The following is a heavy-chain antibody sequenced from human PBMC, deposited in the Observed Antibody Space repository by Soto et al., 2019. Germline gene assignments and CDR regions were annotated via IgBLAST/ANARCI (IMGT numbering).Heavy chain of an antibody. CDR1: GGTFSSYA. CDR3: ESGAGANYYVSSGYYAGDY. V-gene: IGHV1-69*01. Sequence: QVQLVQSGAEVKKPGSSVKVSCKASGGTFSSYAISWVRQAPGQGLEWMGGIIPIFGTANYAQKFQDRVTITADESTSTAYMELRSLRSEDTVVYYCESGAGANYYVSSGYYAGDYWGQGTLVTVSS. J-gene: IGHJ4*02. D-gene: IGHD3-22*01. CDR2: IIPIFGTA.